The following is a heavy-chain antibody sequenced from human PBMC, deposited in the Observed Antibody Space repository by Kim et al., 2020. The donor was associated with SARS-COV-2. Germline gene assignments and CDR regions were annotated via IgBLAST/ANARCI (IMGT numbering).Heavy chain of an antibody. CDR2: HSGSP. V-gene: IGHV4-34*01. D-gene: IGHD3-3*01. J-gene: IGHJ4*02. CDR3: ASPSSGH. Sequence: HSGSPNDNPSLKRRVTISVDTSKNQFSLKLSSVTAADTAVYYCASPSSGHWGQGTLVTVSS.